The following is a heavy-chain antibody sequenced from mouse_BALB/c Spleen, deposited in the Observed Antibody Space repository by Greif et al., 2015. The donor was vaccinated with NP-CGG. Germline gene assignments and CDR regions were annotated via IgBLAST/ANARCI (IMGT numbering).Heavy chain of an antibody. CDR3: ARGGGNYAYYFDY. V-gene: IGHV1-63*02. J-gene: IGHJ2*01. CDR1: GYTFTNYW. CDR2: IYPGGGYT. D-gene: IGHD2-1*01. Sequence: VQRVESGAELVRPGTSVKISCKASGYTFTNYWLSWVKQRPGHGLEWIGDIYPGGGYTNYNEKFKGKATLTADTSSSPAYMQLSSLTSEDSAVYFCARGGGNYAYYFDYWGQGTTLTVSS.